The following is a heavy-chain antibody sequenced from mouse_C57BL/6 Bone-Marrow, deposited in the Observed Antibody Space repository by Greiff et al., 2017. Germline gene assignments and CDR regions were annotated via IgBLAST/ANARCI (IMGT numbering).Heavy chain of an antibody. J-gene: IGHJ4*01. V-gene: IGHV1-81*01. CDR1: GYTFTSYG. D-gene: IGHD2-4*01. Sequence: VHLVESGAELARPGASVKLSCKASGYTFTSYGISWVKQRTGQGLEWIGEIYPRSGNTYYNEKFKGKATLTADKSSSTAYMELRSLTSEDSAVYFCARAGDYLYAMDYWGQGTSVTVSS. CDR2: IYPRSGNT. CDR3: ARAGDYLYAMDY.